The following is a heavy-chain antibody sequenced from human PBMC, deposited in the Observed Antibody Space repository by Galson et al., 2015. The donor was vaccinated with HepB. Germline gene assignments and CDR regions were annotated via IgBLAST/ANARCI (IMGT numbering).Heavy chain of an antibody. D-gene: IGHD4-17*01. CDR2: IYYSGST. CDR3: ARHPPSYGDLYWYFDL. J-gene: IGHJ2*01. CDR1: GGSISSSSYC. Sequence: SETLSLTCTVSGGSISSSSYCWGWIRQPPGKGLEWIGSIYYSGSTYYNPPLKSRVTISVDTSKNQFSLKLSSVTAADTAVYYCARHPPSYGDLYWYFDLWGRGTLVTVSS. V-gene: IGHV4-39*01.